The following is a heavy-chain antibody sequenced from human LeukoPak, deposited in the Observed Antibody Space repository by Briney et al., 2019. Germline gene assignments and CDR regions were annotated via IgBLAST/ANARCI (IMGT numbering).Heavy chain of an antibody. Sequence: GGSLRLSCAASGFTFSSYEMNWVRQAPGKGLEWVSYISSSGSTIYYADSVKGRFTISRDNAKNSLYLQMNSLRAEDTAVYYCAKGGRSYYGSGSYYNGAYYYYMDVWGKGTTVTISS. D-gene: IGHD3-10*01. CDR3: AKGGRSYYGSGSYYNGAYYYYMDV. CDR2: ISSSGSTI. V-gene: IGHV3-48*03. CDR1: GFTFSSYE. J-gene: IGHJ6*03.